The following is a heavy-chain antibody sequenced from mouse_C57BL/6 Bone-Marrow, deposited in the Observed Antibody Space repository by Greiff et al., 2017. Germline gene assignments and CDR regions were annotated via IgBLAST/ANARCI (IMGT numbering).Heavy chain of an antibody. J-gene: IGHJ2*01. CDR2: IYPGDGDT. CDR3: ARKGLLRLYCDY. Sequence: QVQLQQSGPELVKPGASVKISCKASGYAFSSSWMNWVKQRPGKGLEWIGRIYPGDGDTNYNGKFKGEATLTADKSSSTAYMQISSLTSEDSAVYFCARKGLLRLYCDYWGQGTTLTVSS. CDR1: GYAFSSSW. V-gene: IGHV1-82*01. D-gene: IGHD1-2*01.